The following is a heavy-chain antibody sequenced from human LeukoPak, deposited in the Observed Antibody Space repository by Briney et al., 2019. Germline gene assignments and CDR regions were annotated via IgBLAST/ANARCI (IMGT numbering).Heavy chain of an antibody. Sequence: GASVKVSCKASGYTFTSYYMHWVRQAPGQGLEWMGIINPSGGSTSYAQKFQGRVTMTRDTSISTAYLELSRLRSDDTAVYYCARDPYCSSTSCYPPDYWGQGTLVTVSS. V-gene: IGHV1-46*01. D-gene: IGHD2-2*01. J-gene: IGHJ4*02. CDR1: GYTFTSYY. CDR3: ARDPYCSSTSCYPPDY. CDR2: INPSGGST.